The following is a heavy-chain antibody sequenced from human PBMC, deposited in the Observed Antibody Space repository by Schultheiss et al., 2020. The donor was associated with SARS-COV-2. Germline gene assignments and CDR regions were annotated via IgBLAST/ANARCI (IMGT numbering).Heavy chain of an antibody. Sequence: GSLRLSCTVSGYSISSGYYWGWIRQPPGKGLEWIGYIYYSGSTNYNPSLKSRVTIPVDTSKNQFSLKLSSVTAADTAVYYCARGGAARQPPPVWGQGTLVTVSS. CDR2: IYYSGST. D-gene: IGHD6-6*01. V-gene: IGHV4-61*05. CDR3: ARGGAARQPPPV. J-gene: IGHJ4*02. CDR1: GYSISSGYY.